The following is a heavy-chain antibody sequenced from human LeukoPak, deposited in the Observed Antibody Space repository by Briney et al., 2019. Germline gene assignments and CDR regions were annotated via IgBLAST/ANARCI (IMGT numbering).Heavy chain of an antibody. Sequence: GGSLRLSCAASGFTFSSYSMNWVRQAPGKGLEWVSSISSSSSYIYYADPVKGRYTISRDNAKNSLYLQMNSLRAEDTAVYNCARVGCSGVIYPIDYWGQGTLVTVSS. CDR3: ARVGCSGVIYPIDY. J-gene: IGHJ4*02. D-gene: IGHD2-15*01. V-gene: IGHV3-21*01. CDR1: GFTFSSYS. CDR2: ISSSSSYI.